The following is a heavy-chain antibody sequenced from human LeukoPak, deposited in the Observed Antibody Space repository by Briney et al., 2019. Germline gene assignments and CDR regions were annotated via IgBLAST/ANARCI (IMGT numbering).Heavy chain of an antibody. Sequence: PGGSLRLSCAASGFTFSSYGMHWVRQAPGKGLEWVAVIWYDGSNKYYADSVKGRFTISRDNSKNTLYLQMNSLRAEGTAVYYCARKDKSNYDILTGCDYWGQGTLVTVSS. D-gene: IGHD3-9*01. CDR2: IWYDGSNK. CDR1: GFTFSSYG. V-gene: IGHV3-33*01. J-gene: IGHJ4*02. CDR3: ARKDKSNYDILTGCDY.